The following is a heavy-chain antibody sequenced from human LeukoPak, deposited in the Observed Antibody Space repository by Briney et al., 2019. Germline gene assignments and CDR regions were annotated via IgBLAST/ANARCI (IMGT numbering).Heavy chain of an antibody. J-gene: IGHJ4*02. Sequence: GGSLRLSCAASGFTFSSYSMNWVRQAPGKGLEWVSSISSSSSYIYYAESVKGRFTISRDNAKNSLYLHMNSLRAEDTAVYYCARDSTVTTLDYWGQGTLVTVSS. D-gene: IGHD4-17*01. V-gene: IGHV3-21*01. CDR2: ISSSSSYI. CDR1: GFTFSSYS. CDR3: ARDSTVTTLDY.